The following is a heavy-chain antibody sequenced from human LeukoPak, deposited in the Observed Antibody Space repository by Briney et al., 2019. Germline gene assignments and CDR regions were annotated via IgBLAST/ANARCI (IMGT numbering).Heavy chain of an antibody. V-gene: IGHV4-34*01. CDR1: GGSFSGYH. J-gene: IGHJ4*02. Sequence: KPSETLSLTCAVYGGSFSGYHWSWIRQPPGKGLEWIGEINHSGSTNYNPSLKSRVTISVDTSKNQFSLKLSSVTAADTAVYYCARGLGSWKYWGQGTLVPSPQ. D-gene: IGHD6-13*01. CDR2: INHSGST. CDR3: ARGLGSWKY.